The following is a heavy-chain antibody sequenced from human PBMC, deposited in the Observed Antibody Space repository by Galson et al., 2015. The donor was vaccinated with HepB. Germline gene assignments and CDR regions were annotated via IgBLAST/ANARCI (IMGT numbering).Heavy chain of an antibody. V-gene: IGHV1-46*01. CDR3: ATLYYDFWSGYSDWFDP. J-gene: IGHJ5*02. CDR2: INPSGGST. D-gene: IGHD3-3*01. CDR1: GYTFTSYY. Sequence: SVKVSCKASGYTFTSYYMHWVRQAPGQGLEWMGIINPSGGSTSYAQKFQGRVTMTRDTSTSTVYMELSSLRSEDTAVYYCATLYYDFWSGYSDWFDPWGQGTLVTVSS.